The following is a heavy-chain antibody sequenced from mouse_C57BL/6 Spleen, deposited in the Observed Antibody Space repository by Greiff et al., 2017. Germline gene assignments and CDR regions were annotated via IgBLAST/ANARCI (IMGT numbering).Heavy chain of an antibody. CDR2: ISDGGSYT. CDR3: ARDSYVGAMDY. D-gene: IGHD1-1*01. J-gene: IGHJ4*01. V-gene: IGHV5-4*01. Sequence: EVQGVESGGGLVKPGGSLKLSCAASGFTFSSYAMSWVRQTPEKRLEWVATISDGGSYTYYPDNVKGRFTISRDNAKNNLYLQMSHLKSEDTAMYYCARDSYVGAMDYWGQGTSVTVSS. CDR1: GFTFSSYA.